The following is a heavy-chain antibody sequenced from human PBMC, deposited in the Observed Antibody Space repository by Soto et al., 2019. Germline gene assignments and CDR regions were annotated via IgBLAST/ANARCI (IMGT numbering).Heavy chain of an antibody. V-gene: IGHV3-11*01. J-gene: IGHJ6*03. CDR1: GFTFSDYY. Sequence: GGSLRLSCAASGFTFSDYYMSWIRQAPGKGLEWVSYISSSGSTIYYADSVKGLFTISRDNAKNSLYLQMNSLRAEDTAVYYCASLAAAHEAYYYYYYMDVWGKGTTVTVSS. D-gene: IGHD6-25*01. CDR3: ASLAAAHEAYYYYYYMDV. CDR2: ISSSGSTI.